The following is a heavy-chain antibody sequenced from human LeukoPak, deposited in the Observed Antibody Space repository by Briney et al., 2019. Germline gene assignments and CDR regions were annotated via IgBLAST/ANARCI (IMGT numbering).Heavy chain of an antibody. CDR3: ARRLTRPERFDS. V-gene: IGHV4-39*01. CDR1: GGSISSSFYY. D-gene: IGHD3-9*01. Sequence: SETLSLTCTVSGGSISSSFYYWGWIRQPPGKGLEWIGSIYHSGSTYYNPSLKSRVTISVDTSRNQFSLNLSSVTAADTAVYYCARRLTRPERFDSWGQGTLVTVSS. J-gene: IGHJ4*02. CDR2: IYHSGST.